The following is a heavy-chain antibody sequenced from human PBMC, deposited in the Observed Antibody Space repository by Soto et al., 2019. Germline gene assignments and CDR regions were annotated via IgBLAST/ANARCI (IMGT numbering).Heavy chain of an antibody. CDR2: INHSGST. V-gene: IGHV4-34*01. J-gene: IGHJ6*02. D-gene: IGHD3-3*01. CDR3: ARAAVTIFGVGMDV. Sequence: ETLSLTCAVYGGSFSGYYWSWIRQPPGTGLEWIGEINHSGSTNYNPSLKSRVTISVDTSKNQFSLKLSSVTAADTAVYYCARAAVTIFGVGMDVWVQGTTV. CDR1: GGSFSGYY.